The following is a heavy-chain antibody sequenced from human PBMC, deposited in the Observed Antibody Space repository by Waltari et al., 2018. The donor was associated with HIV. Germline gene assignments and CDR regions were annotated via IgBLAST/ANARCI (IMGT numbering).Heavy chain of an antibody. D-gene: IGHD3-3*01. CDR3: ARDEGGGEYNDFWSGLDYYGMDV. CDR1: GYTFTSYY. J-gene: IGHJ6*02. V-gene: IGHV1-46*01. Sequence: QLQLVQSGAEVKKPGASVKVSCKASGYTFTSYYIHWVRQAPGQGLEWMGIINPSGGTTRYAQKFQGRVTMTRDTSTRTVYMELSSLISEDTAVYYCARDEGGGEYNDFWSGLDYYGMDVWGQGTTVTVSS. CDR2: INPSGGTT.